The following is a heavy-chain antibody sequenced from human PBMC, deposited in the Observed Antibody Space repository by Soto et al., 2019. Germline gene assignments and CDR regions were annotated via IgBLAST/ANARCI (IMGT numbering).Heavy chain of an antibody. CDR2: IYYRGTT. CDR1: GASNSSGNW. J-gene: IGHJ4*02. V-gene: IGHV4-4*02. Sequence: PSETLSLTCAVSGASNSSGNWWSWVRQPPGKGLEWIGEIYYRGTTNYSPSLRSRVTISLDRSNNHFSLKLNSVTAADTAVYYCARKNGGGDYFDYWGQGTLVTVSS. CDR3: ARKNGGGDYFDY. D-gene: IGHD2-8*01.